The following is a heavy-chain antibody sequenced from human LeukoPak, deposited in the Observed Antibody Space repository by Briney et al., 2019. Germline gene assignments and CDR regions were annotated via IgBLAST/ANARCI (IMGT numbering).Heavy chain of an antibody. D-gene: IGHD2-8*02. CDR2: ISYDGSNK. Sequence: PGRSLRLSCAASGFTFSSYGMHWVRQAPGKGLEWVAVISYDGSNKYYADSVKGRFTTSRDNAKNTLYLQMNSLRAEDTALYYCTRVQAGRSGLMDVWGRGTAVTVSS. J-gene: IGHJ6*02. V-gene: IGHV3-30*03. CDR3: TRVQAGRSGLMDV. CDR1: GFTFSSYG.